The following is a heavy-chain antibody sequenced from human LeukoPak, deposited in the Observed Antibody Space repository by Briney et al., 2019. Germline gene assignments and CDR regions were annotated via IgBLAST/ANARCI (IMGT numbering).Heavy chain of an antibody. CDR1: GFTFSSYW. D-gene: IGHD1-1*01. CDR2: ISDGSST. CDR3: GRSTFNWKHFDH. J-gene: IGHJ4*02. V-gene: IGHV3-74*01. Sequence: PGGSLRLSCAASGFTFSSYWMHWVRQAPGKGLVWVSRISDGSSTNYADSVKGRFTISRDNAKNTLYLQMNSLRADDTAVYYCGRSTFNWKHFDHWGQGTLVTVSS.